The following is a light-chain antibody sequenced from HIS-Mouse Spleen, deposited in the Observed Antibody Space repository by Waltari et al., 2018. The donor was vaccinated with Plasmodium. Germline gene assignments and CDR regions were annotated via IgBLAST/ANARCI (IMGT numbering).Light chain of an antibody. V-gene: IGKV1-33*01. CDR3: QQYDNLPYT. Sequence: DIQMTQSPSSLSASVGDRVTITCQASPDISNYLNWYQQKPGKAPKILIYDASKLETGVPSRFIGSGSGTDFTFTISSLQPEDIATYYCQQYDNLPYTFGQGTKLEIK. CDR2: DAS. J-gene: IGKJ2*01. CDR1: PDISNY.